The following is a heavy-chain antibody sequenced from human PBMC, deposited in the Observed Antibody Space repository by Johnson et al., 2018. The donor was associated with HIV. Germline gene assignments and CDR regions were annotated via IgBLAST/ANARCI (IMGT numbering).Heavy chain of an antibody. D-gene: IGHD4-23*01. CDR1: GFTFSSYA. Sequence: QVQLVESGGGVVQPGRSLRLSCAASGFTFSSYAMHWVRQAPGKGLEWVAVISYDGSNKYYADSVKGRFTISRDNSTNTRYMQMNSLRAEDTAVYYCARDIRDDGGNPAFSFDIWGQGTMVTVSS. V-gene: IGHV3-30-3*01. CDR2: ISYDGSNK. J-gene: IGHJ3*02. CDR3: ARDIRDDGGNPAFSFDI.